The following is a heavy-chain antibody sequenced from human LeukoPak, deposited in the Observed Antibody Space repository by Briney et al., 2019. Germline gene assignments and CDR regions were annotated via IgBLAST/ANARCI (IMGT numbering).Heavy chain of an antibody. CDR1: GGTFSSYS. J-gene: IGHJ4*02. D-gene: IGHD4-23*01. V-gene: IGHV1-69*04. CDR3: ASEHDYGGNPFDY. Sequence: SVKVSCKASGGTFSSYSINWVRQAPGHGLEWLGRIIPIRAVANYPQKFQDRVTTTADKSTSTVYMELSILRSEDTAVYYCASEHDYGGNPFDYWGQGTLVTVSS. CDR2: IIPIRAVA.